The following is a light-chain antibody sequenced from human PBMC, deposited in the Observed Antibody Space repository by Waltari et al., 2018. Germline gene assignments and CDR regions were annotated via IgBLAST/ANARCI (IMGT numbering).Light chain of an antibody. Sequence: EIVLTQSPGTLSLSPGERATTSCRARQSVSSSYLAWYQQKPGQAPRLRIYGASSRATGIPDRFSGSGSGTDFTLTISRLEPEDFAVYYCQQYGSSPGYTFGQGTKLEIK. J-gene: IGKJ2*01. CDR3: QQYGSSPGYT. CDR2: GAS. CDR1: QSVSSSY. V-gene: IGKV3-20*01.